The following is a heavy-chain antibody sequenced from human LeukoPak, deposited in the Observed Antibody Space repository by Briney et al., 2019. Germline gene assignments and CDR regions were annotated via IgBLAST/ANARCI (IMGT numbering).Heavy chain of an antibody. J-gene: IGHJ4*02. Sequence: SETLSLTCTVSGYSISTSYCWGWIRQPPGKGLEWIGSIYHSGNTYYNPSLKSRVTISVDTSKNQFSLKLNSVTAADTAVYYCARAGYGDSDFDYWGQGTLVTVSS. CDR2: IYHSGNT. CDR1: GYSISTSYC. D-gene: IGHD4-17*01. V-gene: IGHV4-38-2*02. CDR3: ARAGYGDSDFDY.